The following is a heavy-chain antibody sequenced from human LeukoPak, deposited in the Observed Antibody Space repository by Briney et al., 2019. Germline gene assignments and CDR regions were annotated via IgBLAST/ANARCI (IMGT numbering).Heavy chain of an antibody. CDR1: GFTFSSYS. CDR2: ISSSSSYI. CDR3: ARASVPAAPAVDV. J-gene: IGHJ6*04. D-gene: IGHD2-2*01. V-gene: IGHV3-21*01. Sequence: GGSLRLSCAASGFTFSSYSMNWVRQAPGKGLEWVSSISSSSSYIYYADSVKGRFTISRDNAKNSLYLQMNSLRAEDTAVYYCARASVPAAPAVDVWGKGTTVTVSS.